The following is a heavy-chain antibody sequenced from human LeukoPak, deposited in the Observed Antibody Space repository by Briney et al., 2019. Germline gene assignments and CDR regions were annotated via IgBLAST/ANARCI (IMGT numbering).Heavy chain of an antibody. D-gene: IGHD6-13*01. V-gene: IGHV1-46*01. CDR1: GYTFTSYS. Sequence: ASVKVSFKASGYTFTSYSIHWVRQAPGQGLEWMGVINPSGGSTTYPQKFQGRVTMTRDSSTTTVYMELSSLRSEDTAVYYCARGDKSRWYGDYWGQGALVTVSS. CDR2: INPSGGST. J-gene: IGHJ4*02. CDR3: ARGDKSRWYGDY.